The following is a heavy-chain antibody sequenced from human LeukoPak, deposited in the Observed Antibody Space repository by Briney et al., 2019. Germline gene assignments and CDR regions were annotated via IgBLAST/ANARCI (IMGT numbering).Heavy chain of an antibody. J-gene: IGHJ4*02. CDR2: ISSSGDYT. D-gene: IGHD4-17*01. Sequence: PGGSLRLSCSASGFTFSDYAMHWVRQAPGRGLQFVSAISSSGDYTSYSGSVKGRFTISRDNSKNTLHLQMSSLRPEDTAVYFCVKRGRTSDYAYDYWGQGSLVTVSS. CDR3: VKRGRTSDYAYDY. V-gene: IGHV3-64D*06. CDR1: GFTFSDYA.